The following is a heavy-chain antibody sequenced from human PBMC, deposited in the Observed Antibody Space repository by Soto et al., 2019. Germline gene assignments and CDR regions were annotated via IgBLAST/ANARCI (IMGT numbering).Heavy chain of an antibody. CDR1: GGSISSSSYY. CDR2: ISYAGST. V-gene: IGHV4-39*01. J-gene: IGHJ4*02. CDR3: ARHFMVRGVIKNFVLDS. Sequence: SETLSLTCTVSGGSISSSSYYWGWIRQPPGKGLEWIGSISYAGSTYYSPSLKSRVTISVDTSKNQFSLKLSSVTAADTAVYYCARHFMVRGVIKNFVLDSWGQGTLVTVSS. D-gene: IGHD3-10*01.